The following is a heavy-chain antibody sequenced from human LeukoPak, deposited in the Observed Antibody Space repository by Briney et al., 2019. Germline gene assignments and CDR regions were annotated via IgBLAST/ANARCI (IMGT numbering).Heavy chain of an antibody. J-gene: IGHJ4*02. CDR1: GGSFSGYY. CDR3: ARGYYYDSSGYKRFDY. Sequence: SETLSLTCAVYGGSFSGYYWSWIRQPPGKGLEWIGEINHSGSTNYNPPLKSRVTISVDTSKNQFSLKLSSVTAADTAVYYCARGYYYDSSGYKRFDYWGQGTLVTVSS. V-gene: IGHV4-34*01. CDR2: INHSGST. D-gene: IGHD3-22*01.